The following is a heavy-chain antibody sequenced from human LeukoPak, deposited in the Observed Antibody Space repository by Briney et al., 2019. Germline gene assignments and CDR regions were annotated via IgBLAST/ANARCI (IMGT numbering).Heavy chain of an antibody. CDR1: GGSIGSSTYY. Sequence: SETLSLTCTVSGGSIGSSTYYWGGIRQPPGKGLEWIGSLSYSGSTSYNPSLKSRFTISGDTSTNQFSLKLSSVTAADTAVYYCASERLGYCSSSSCPFDYWGQGTLVTVSS. J-gene: IGHJ4*02. CDR2: LSYSGST. CDR3: ASERLGYCSSSSCPFDY. D-gene: IGHD2-2*01. V-gene: IGHV4-39*01.